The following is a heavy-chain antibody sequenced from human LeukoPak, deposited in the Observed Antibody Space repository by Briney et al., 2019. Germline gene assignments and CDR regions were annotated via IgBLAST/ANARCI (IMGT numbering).Heavy chain of an antibody. CDR2: ISSNGGST. Sequence: PGGSLRLSCAASGFTFSSYAMHWVRQAPGKGLEYVSAISSNGGSTYYANSVKGRFTISRDNSKNTLYLQMGSLRAEDMAVYYCARDTARHTAADWYFDLWGRGTLVTVSS. V-gene: IGHV3-64*01. CDR3: ARDTARHTAADWYFDL. CDR1: GFTFSSYA. D-gene: IGHD5-18*01. J-gene: IGHJ2*01.